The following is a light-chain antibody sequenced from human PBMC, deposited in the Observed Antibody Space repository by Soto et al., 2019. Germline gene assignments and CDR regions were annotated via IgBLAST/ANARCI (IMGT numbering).Light chain of an antibody. Sequence: EIVLTQSPGTLSLSPGERATPSCRASQSVSSSHLAWYQQKPGQAPRLLIYSASSRATGIPDRFSGSGSGTDFTLTISRLEPEDFAVYYCQRYGGFGQGTKVDI. V-gene: IGKV3-20*01. J-gene: IGKJ1*01. CDR1: QSVSSSH. CDR2: SAS. CDR3: QRYGG.